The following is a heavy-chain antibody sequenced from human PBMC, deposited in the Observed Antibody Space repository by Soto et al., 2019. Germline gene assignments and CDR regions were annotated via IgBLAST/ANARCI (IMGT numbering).Heavy chain of an antibody. CDR3: AGDGLTYYYYYMDV. CDR2: IYYSGST. D-gene: IGHD7-27*01. Sequence: SETLSLTCTVSGGSISSSSYYWGWIRQPPGKRLEWIGSIYYSGSTYYNPSLKSRVTISVDTSKNQFSLKLSSVTAADTAVYYCAGDGLTYYYYYMDVWGKGTTVTVSS. CDR1: GGSISSSSYY. J-gene: IGHJ6*03. V-gene: IGHV4-39*01.